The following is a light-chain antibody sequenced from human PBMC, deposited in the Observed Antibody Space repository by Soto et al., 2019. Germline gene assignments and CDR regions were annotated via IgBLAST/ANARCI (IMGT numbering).Light chain of an antibody. CDR2: VNN. Sequence: QSVLTQPPSVSAAPGQKVTISCSGSSSNIGNNYVFWYQQHPGTAPKLLIYVNNKRPSGIPDRFSGSKSGTSATLGITGLQTGDEADYYCGTWDSSLSAVVFGGGTQLTVL. CDR1: SSNIGNNY. J-gene: IGLJ2*01. CDR3: GTWDSSLSAVV. V-gene: IGLV1-51*01.